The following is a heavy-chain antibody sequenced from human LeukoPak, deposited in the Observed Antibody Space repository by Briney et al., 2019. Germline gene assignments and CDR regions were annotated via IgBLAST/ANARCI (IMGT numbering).Heavy chain of an antibody. Sequence: GSLRLSCAASGFTFSSYAMHWVRQAPGKGLEWVAVISYDGSNKYYADSVKGRFTISRDNSKNTLYLQMNSLRAEDTAVYYCARDGANERFDYWGQGTLVTVSS. CDR1: GFTFSSYA. CDR2: ISYDGSNK. J-gene: IGHJ4*02. D-gene: IGHD4/OR15-4a*01. CDR3: ARDGANERFDY. V-gene: IGHV3-30-3*01.